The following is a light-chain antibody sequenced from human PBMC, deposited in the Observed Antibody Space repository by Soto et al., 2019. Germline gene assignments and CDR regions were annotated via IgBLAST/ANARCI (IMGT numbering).Light chain of an antibody. CDR2: NNH. Sequence: QSVLTQPSSASGTPGQRVTISCSGGSSNIGGNTAHWYQQFPGTAPQLLIYNNHQRPSGVPDRFSGSTSGTSASLAISGLQSEDDAIYYCAAWDDSLSGPVFGEGTKLTVL. CDR1: SSNIGGNT. CDR3: AAWDDSLSGPV. V-gene: IGLV1-44*01. J-gene: IGLJ2*01.